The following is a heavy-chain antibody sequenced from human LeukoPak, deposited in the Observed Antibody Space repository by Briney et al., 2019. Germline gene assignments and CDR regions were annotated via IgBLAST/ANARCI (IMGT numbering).Heavy chain of an antibody. J-gene: IGHJ5*02. CDR2: IKGEGSEK. Sequence: TGGSLRLSCAASGFTFSTYWMLWVRQAPGKGLEWVANIKGEGSEKHYVDSVRGRVTISRDNAKNSLYLQINRLSPEETALYYCARGMTWSAHWGQGTLVAVAS. CDR3: ARGMTWSAH. CDR1: GFTFSTYW. D-gene: IGHD2-21*02. V-gene: IGHV3-7*04.